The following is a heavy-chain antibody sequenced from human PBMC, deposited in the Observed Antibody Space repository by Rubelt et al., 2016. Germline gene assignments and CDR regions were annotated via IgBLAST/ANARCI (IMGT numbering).Heavy chain of an antibody. CDR1: NGPFSGYQ. J-gene: IGHJ6*03. V-gene: IGHV4-34*01. D-gene: IGHD2-8*01. CDR2: INDGAVA. Sequence: QVRLQQWGAGLLKPSETLSLTCSFHNGPFSGYQGTWVHQAPGRGLEWIGEINDGAVAYYNPSLKSRVALSVDTSKNQFSLRLSAVTAAETAVYYCARGADEDRVWGFTNFYFYYMDVWGEGTAVTVSS. CDR3: ARGADEDRVWGFTNFYFYYMDV.